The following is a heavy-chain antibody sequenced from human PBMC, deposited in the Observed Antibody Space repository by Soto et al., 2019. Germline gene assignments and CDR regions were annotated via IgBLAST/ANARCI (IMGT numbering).Heavy chain of an antibody. V-gene: IGHV3-23*01. D-gene: IGHD2-8*01. J-gene: IGHJ4*02. CDR3: AKDHIGAMAPFDS. CDR1: GFTFSSYG. Sequence: PGGSLRLSCAASGFTFSSYGMHWVRQAPGKTLEWVSTISGSGGATYYADSVKGRFTISRDNSKNTLYLQVNSLRAEDTAVYYCAKDHIGAMAPFDSWGQGTLVTVSS. CDR2: ISGSGGAT.